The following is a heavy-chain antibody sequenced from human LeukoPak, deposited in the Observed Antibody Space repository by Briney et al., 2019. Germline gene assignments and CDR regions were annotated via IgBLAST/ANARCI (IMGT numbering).Heavy chain of an antibody. CDR3: ARGYYYDGRGDY. CDR2: INPSGGST. CDR1: GYTFTSYY. D-gene: IGHD3-22*01. J-gene: IGHJ4*02. V-gene: IGHV1-46*01. Sequence: ASVKVSCKASGYTFTSYYMHWVRPAPGQGLAWMGIINPSGGSTSYAQKFQGRVTMTRDTSTSTVYMELSRLRSDDTAVYYCARGYYYDGRGDYWGQGTLVTVSS.